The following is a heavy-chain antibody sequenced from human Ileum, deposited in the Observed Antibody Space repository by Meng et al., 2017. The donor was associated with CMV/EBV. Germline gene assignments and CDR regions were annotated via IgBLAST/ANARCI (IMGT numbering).Heavy chain of an antibody. CDR1: GFTFSSYG. D-gene: IGHD1-26*01. CDR3: TTGSRPVTYHYFYGMDV. V-gene: IGHV3-30*02. J-gene: IGHJ6*02. Sequence: GESLKISCAASGFTFSSYGMHWVRQAPGKGLEWVAFIRYDGSNKYYADAVKGRFTIFRDDAKNSLYLQMNSLKTEDTALYYCTTGSRPVTYHYFYGMDVWGQGTTVTVSS. CDR2: IRYDGSNK.